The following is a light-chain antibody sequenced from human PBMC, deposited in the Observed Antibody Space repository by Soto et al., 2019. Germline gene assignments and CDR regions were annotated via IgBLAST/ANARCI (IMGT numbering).Light chain of an antibody. CDR1: QRVSSTY. CDR2: GAS. Sequence: EIVLTQSPGTLSLFPGERATLSCRASQRVSSTYFAWYRQKPGQPPRLLIYGASKRATGVPDRVSGSGSGTDFTLTINRLEPEDFGVYYCLHYASSPPGFTFGPGTTVDIK. V-gene: IGKV3-20*01. J-gene: IGKJ3*01. CDR3: LHYASSPPGFT.